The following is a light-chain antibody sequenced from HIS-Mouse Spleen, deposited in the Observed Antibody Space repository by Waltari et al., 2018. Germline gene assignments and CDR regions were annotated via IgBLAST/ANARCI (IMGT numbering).Light chain of an antibody. CDR2: EGS. Sequence: QSALTQPASVSGSPGQSITISCTGTSSAVGSYNLVSVYQQLPGKAPKLMIYEGSKRPSGVSNRFSGSKSGNTASLTIAGLQAEDEADYYCCSYAGSSTFVVFGGGTKLTVL. CDR1: SSAVGSYNL. J-gene: IGLJ2*01. V-gene: IGLV2-23*03. CDR3: CSYAGSSTFVV.